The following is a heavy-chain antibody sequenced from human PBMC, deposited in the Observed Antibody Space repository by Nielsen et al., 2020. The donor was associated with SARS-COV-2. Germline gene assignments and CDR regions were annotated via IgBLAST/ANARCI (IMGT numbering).Heavy chain of an antibody. J-gene: IGHJ4*02. Sequence: GGSLRLSCAASGFNFSTYWMSWVRQAPGKGLEWVANIKQDGSEKYFIDSVKGRFTISRDNAKNSLYLQMNSLRVEDTGVYYCASLNWVDPTSNWGPGTPVTVSS. CDR2: IKQDGSEK. D-gene: IGHD1-1*01. V-gene: IGHV3-7*01. CDR1: GFNFSTYW. CDR3: ASLNWVDPTSN.